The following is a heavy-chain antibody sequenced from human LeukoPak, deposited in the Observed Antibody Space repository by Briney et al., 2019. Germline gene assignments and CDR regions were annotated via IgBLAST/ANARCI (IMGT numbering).Heavy chain of an antibody. J-gene: IGHJ4*02. D-gene: IGHD4-17*01. Sequence: SETLYLTCAVSGYTISSGYYWGWSRQPPGKRLEWCGSIYHSGSTYYNPSLKSRVTISVDTAKNQFSLKLSSVTAADSAVYYCARGIDYGDYELIDYGDQGTLVTVSS. CDR1: GYTISSGYY. CDR2: IYHSGST. V-gene: IGHV4-38-2*01. CDR3: ARGIDYGDYELIDY.